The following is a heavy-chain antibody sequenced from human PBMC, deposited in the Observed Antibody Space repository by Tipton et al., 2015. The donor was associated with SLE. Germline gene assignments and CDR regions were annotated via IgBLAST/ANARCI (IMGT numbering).Heavy chain of an antibody. CDR3: ARGPQWEPPTFDI. J-gene: IGHJ3*02. V-gene: IGHV1-2*02. CDR1: GYTFTDYY. D-gene: IGHD1-26*01. CDR2: INPRTDYT. Sequence: QVQLVQSGAEVKKPGASVKVSCQTSGYTFTDYYLHWVRQAPGKGLQWMGWINPRTDYTMYAQKFQGRVTMTRDTSASTAYMELRSLRSDDTAVYFCARGPQWEPPTFDIWGQGTMVTVSS.